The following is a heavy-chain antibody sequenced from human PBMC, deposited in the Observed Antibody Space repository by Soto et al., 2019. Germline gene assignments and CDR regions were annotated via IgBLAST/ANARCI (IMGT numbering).Heavy chain of an antibody. CDR2: IWYDGSNK. V-gene: IGHV3-33*08. CDR1: GFTFSSYG. CDR3: ARGFHSTQLLCDGFDY. Sequence: PGGSLRLSCAASGFTFSSYGMHWVRQAPGKGLEWVAVIWYDGSNKYYADSVKGRFTISRDNSKNTLYLQMNSLRAEDTAVYYCARGFHSTQLLCDGFDYWGQGTLVTVSS. D-gene: IGHD2-2*01. J-gene: IGHJ4*02.